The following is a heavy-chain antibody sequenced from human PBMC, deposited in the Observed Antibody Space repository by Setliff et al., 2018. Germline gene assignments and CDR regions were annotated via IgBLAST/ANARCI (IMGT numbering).Heavy chain of an antibody. V-gene: IGHV7-4-1*01. CDR1: GYTISSYP. Sequence: ASVKVSCKVSGYTISSYPLNWVRQAPGQGLEWMGWINTKTATPSYAQGFTGRFVFSLDTSASTTHLQIDSLTSEDTAVYYCARDLPTEYETIRDTFDVWGQGTKVTVSS. CDR2: INTKTATP. CDR3: ARDLPTEYETIRDTFDV. J-gene: IGHJ3*01. D-gene: IGHD2-21*01.